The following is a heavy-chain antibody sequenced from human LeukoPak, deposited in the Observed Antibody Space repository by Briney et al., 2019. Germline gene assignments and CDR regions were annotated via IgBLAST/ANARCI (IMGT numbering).Heavy chain of an antibody. CDR2: FSGSGDTT. Sequence: GGSLRLSCAASGFTFSSYAMNWVRQAPGKGLEWASTFSGSGDTTYYADSVKGRFAISTDNSKNTLYLQMDSLRAEDTAVYYCAKSYSSGWFGLYFDSWGQGTLVTVSS. J-gene: IGHJ4*02. V-gene: IGHV3-23*01. CDR1: GFTFSSYA. CDR3: AKSYSSGWFGLYFDS. D-gene: IGHD6-19*01.